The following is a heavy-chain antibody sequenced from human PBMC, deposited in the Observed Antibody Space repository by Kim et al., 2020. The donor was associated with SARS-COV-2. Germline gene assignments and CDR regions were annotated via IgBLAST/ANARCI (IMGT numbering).Heavy chain of an antibody. D-gene: IGHD2-2*02. CDR3: ASHCSSANCYTSFDS. V-gene: IGHV7-4-1*02. CDR1: GYTFTAYS. CDR2: INTNTGNP. J-gene: IGHJ4*02. Sequence: ASVKVSCKASGYTFTAYSMNWVRQAPGQGLEWMGWINTNTGNPTYAQGFTGRFVFSLDTSVSTAYLHISSLKAEDTAVYFCASHCSSANCYTSFDSWGQG.